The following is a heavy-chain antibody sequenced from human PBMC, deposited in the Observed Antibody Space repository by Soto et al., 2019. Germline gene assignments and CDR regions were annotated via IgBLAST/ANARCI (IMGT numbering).Heavy chain of an antibody. CDR3: ARDKGRYDSGMDV. J-gene: IGHJ6*01. CDR1: GGSISSYY. D-gene: IGHD3-9*01. Sequence: KLSETLSLTCTVSGGSISSYYWSWIRQPPGKGLEWIGYIFYSGSTKYNPSLKSRVTISVDTSKKHFSLNLSSVTAADTAVYYCARDKGRYDSGMDVWGQATTFTVSS. CDR2: IFYSGST. V-gene: IGHV4-59*01.